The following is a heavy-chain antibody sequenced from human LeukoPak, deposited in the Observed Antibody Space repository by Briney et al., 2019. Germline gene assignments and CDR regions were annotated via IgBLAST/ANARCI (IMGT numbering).Heavy chain of an antibody. D-gene: IGHD6-19*01. CDR2: IHTSGST. J-gene: IGHJ6*03. CDR1: GGSISSNY. CDR3: ARELLRNGWLENYYYMDV. Sequence: PSETLSLTCSVSGGSISSNYWSWIRQPAGKGLEWIGRIHTSGSTNYNPSLKSRVTMSLDTSKNQFSLKLSSVTAADTAVYYCARELLRNGWLENYYYMDVWGKGTTVTISS. V-gene: IGHV4-4*07.